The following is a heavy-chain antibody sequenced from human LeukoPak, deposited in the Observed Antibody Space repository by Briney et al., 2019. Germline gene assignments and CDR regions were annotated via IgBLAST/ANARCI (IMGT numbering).Heavy chain of an antibody. V-gene: IGHV7-4-1*02. CDR1: GYTFTRHS. Sequence: ASVKVSCKASGYTFTRHSINWLRQAPGQGLEWMGWITTNTGNPTYAQGFTGRFVFSLDTSVSTAYLQISSLKAEDTAVYYCARDASTIRFDYWGQGTLVTVSS. J-gene: IGHJ4*02. CDR2: ITTNTGNP. CDR3: ARDASTIRFDY. D-gene: IGHD5-24*01.